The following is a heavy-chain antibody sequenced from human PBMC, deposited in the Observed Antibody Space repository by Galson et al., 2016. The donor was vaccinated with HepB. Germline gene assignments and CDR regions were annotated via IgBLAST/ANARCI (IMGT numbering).Heavy chain of an antibody. J-gene: IGHJ4*02. CDR1: GDSVLNNNLA. V-gene: IGHV6-1*01. Sequence: CAISGDSVLNNNLAWNWIRQSPSRGLEWLGRTYHRSQWYHDYAVSVRNRITIDPDTAKNQFSLQLKSVGPDDTAVYYCSRGWSNLDYWGQGSLVIVSS. CDR3: SRGWSNLDY. CDR2: TYHRSQWYH. D-gene: IGHD3-16*02.